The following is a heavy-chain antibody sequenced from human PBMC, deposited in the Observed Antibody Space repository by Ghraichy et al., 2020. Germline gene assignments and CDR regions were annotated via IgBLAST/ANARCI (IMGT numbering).Heavy chain of an antibody. CDR3: ARGAELELYKLYYFDY. J-gene: IGHJ4*02. CDR2: INPSGGST. D-gene: IGHD1-7*01. CDR1: GYTFTSYY. Sequence: ASVKVSGKASGYTFTSYYMHWVRQAPGQGLEWMGIINPSGGSTSYAQKFQGRVTMTRDTSTSTVYMELSSLRSEDTAVYYCARGAELELYKLYYFDYWGQGTLVTVAS. V-gene: IGHV1-46*01.